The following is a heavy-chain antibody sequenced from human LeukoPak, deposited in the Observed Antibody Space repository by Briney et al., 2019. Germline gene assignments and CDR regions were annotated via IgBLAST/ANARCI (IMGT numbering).Heavy chain of an antibody. V-gene: IGHV3-53*01. CDR1: GFTFSSYG. CDR2: MYGGGST. J-gene: IGHJ4*02. CDR3: ATGYCTNGVCYWAPFDY. Sequence: GGSLRLSCSASGFTFSSYGMHWVRQAPGKGLEWVSLMYGGGSTYYADSVKGRFTISRDNSKNMLYLQMNSLRAEDTAIYYCATGYCTNGVCYWAPFDYWGQGTLVTVSS. D-gene: IGHD2-8*01.